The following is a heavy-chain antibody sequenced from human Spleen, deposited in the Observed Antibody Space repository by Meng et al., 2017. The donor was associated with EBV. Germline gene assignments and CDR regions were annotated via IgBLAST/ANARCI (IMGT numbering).Heavy chain of an antibody. CDR3: ARSRDWGSDRHYFDP. Sequence: QVQLGQSGAEVKKPGASVKVSCETSGGDFSSYEITWVRQAPGQGLEWMGGIVPISATTTYAQKFQGRVTITADESTSTAFMELSSLRSEDTAVYYCARSRDWGSDRHYFDPWGQGTLVTVSS. V-gene: IGHV1-69*01. D-gene: IGHD7-27*01. J-gene: IGHJ5*02. CDR2: IVPISATT. CDR1: GGDFSSYE.